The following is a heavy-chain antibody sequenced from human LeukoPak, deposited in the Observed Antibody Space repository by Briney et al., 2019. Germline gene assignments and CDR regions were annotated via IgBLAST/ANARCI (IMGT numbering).Heavy chain of an antibody. D-gene: IGHD3-3*01. CDR1: GGTFSSYA. CDR2: IIPIFGTA. CDR3: ARKLGDFWSGYSNNWFDP. Sequence: ASVKVSCKASGGTFSSYAISWVRQAPGQGLEWMGGIIPIFGTANYAQKFQGRVTITTGESTSTAYMELSSLRSEDTAVYYCARKLGDFWSGYSNNWFDPWGQGTLVTVSS. J-gene: IGHJ5*02. V-gene: IGHV1-69*05.